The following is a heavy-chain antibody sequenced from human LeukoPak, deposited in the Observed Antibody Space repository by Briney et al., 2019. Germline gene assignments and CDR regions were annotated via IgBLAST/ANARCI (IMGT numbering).Heavy chain of an antibody. CDR3: AKKYDSSGYYHFDY. CDR1: GFTFSRYA. Sequence: GGSLRLSCAASGFTFSRYAMSWVRQAPGKGLEWGSAISASCGSTYYAYSVKGRFTISRDNSKNPLYLQMNSLRAEDTAVYYCAKKYDSSGYYHFDYCGQGTLVTVSS. CDR2: ISASCGST. V-gene: IGHV3-23*01. D-gene: IGHD3-22*01. J-gene: IGHJ4*02.